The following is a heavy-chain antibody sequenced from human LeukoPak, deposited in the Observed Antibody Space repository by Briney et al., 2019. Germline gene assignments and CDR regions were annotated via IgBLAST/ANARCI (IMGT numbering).Heavy chain of an antibody. CDR3: ARGRQVVNVWGSYRYIQPYFDY. CDR1: GGSISSSSYY. V-gene: IGHV4-39*07. Sequence: PSETLSLTCTVSGGSISSSSYYWGWIRQPPGKGLEWIGTIYYSGSTYYKPSLKSRVTISLDTSKNQFSLKLTSVTAADTAVYYCARGRQVVNVWGSYRYIQPYFDYWGQGTLVTVSS. J-gene: IGHJ4*02. D-gene: IGHD3-16*02. CDR2: IYYSGST.